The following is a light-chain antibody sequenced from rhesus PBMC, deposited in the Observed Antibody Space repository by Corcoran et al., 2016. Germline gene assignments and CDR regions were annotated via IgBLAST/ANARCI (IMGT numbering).Light chain of an antibody. CDR2: KAS. V-gene: IGKV1-22*01. CDR1: RSISSW. J-gene: IGKJ1*01. Sequence: DIQMTQSPSSLSASVGDKVTITCRASRSISSWVAWYQQKPGRAPKVLIPKASSLQSGVPSRVSGSGSGTDFTLPISSLQSEDCATYYCQQSASSPRTFGQETKVEI. CDR3: QQSASSPRT.